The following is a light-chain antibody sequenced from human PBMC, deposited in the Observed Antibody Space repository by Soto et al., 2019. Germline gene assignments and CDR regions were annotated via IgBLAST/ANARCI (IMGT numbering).Light chain of an antibody. V-gene: IGKV1-39*01. CDR2: AAS. Sequence: DIQMTQSPSSLSASVGDRVTITCRASQSISSYLNWFQQKPGKAPKLLISAASSLQSGVPSRFSGSGSGTDFTFTISSLQPEDFATYYCQHSYSTPLTFGGGTKVEIK. CDR1: QSISSY. CDR3: QHSYSTPLT. J-gene: IGKJ4*01.